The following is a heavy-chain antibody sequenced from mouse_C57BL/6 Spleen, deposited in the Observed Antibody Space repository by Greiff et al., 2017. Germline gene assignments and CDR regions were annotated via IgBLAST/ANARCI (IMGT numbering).Heavy chain of an antibody. CDR2: IDPSDSYT. CDR3: ARGDALRAWFAY. CDR1: GYTFTSYW. V-gene: IGHV1-59*01. D-gene: IGHD3-3*01. J-gene: IGHJ3*01. Sequence: QVQLQQPGAELVRPGTSVKLSCKASGYTFTSYWMHWVKQRPGQGLEWIGVIDPSDSYTNYNQKFKGKATLTVDTSSSTAYMQLSSLTSEDSAVYYCARGDALRAWFAYWGHGTLVTVSA.